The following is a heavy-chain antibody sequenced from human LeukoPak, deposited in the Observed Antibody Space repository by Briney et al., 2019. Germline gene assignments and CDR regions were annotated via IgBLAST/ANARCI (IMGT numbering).Heavy chain of an antibody. V-gene: IGHV5-51*01. J-gene: IGHJ3*02. CDR1: GYSFTSYW. Sequence: NPGESLKISCKGSGYSFTSYWIGWVRQMPGKGLEWMGIIYPGDSDTTYSPSFQGQVTISADKSISTAYLQWSSLKASDTAMYYCARRGYDSSGYRDAFDIWGQGTMVTVSS. D-gene: IGHD3-22*01. CDR3: ARRGYDSSGYRDAFDI. CDR2: IYPGDSDT.